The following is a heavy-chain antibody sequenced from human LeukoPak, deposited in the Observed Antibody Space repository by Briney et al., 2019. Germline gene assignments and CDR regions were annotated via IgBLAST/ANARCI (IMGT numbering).Heavy chain of an antibody. CDR3: ASGYNYGSLDY. CDR1: GGSISSYY. D-gene: IGHD5-18*01. CDR2: IYYIGST. Sequence: SETLSLTCTVSGGSISSYYWSWLRRPPGKGLEWIGYIYYIGSTNYNPSLKSRVTISVDTSKNQFSLKLSSVTAADTAVYYCASGYNYGSLDYWGQGTLVTVSS. J-gene: IGHJ4*02. V-gene: IGHV4-59*01.